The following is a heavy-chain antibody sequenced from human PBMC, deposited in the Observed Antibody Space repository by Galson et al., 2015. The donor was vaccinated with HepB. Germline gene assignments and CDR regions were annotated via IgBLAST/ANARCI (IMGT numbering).Heavy chain of an antibody. Sequence: SVKVSCKASGYTFTSYGISWVRQAPGQGLEWMGWISAYNGNTNYAQKLQGRVTMTTDTSTSTAYMELRSLRSDDTAVYYCARTVIVVVPAAKEGVAAFDIWGQGTMVTVSS. CDR1: GYTFTSYG. CDR2: ISAYNGNT. CDR3: ARTVIVVVPAAKEGVAAFDI. V-gene: IGHV1-18*01. D-gene: IGHD2-2*01. J-gene: IGHJ3*02.